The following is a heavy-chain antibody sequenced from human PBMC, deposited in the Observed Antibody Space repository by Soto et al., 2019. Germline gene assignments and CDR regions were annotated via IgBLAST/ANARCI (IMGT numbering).Heavy chain of an antibody. V-gene: IGHV3-33*01. J-gene: IGHJ4*02. D-gene: IGHD1-1*01. Sequence: VQLVESGGGVVQPGRSLRLSCAASGFMFSNHGMHWVRQAPGKGLEWVAVIWSDGNNRYYADSVKGRFTISIDNSKNSVYMKMSILREVDMAVYYCVWVDTWNAEGSAYGGQGTLVTVSS. CDR3: VWVDTWNAEGSAY. CDR1: GFMFSNHG. CDR2: IWSDGNNR.